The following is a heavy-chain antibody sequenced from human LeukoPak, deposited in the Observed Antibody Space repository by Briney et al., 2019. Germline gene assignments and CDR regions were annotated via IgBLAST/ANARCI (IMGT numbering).Heavy chain of an antibody. CDR1: GASISSGSSY. CDR3: ARTYSSGPFDD. J-gene: IGHJ4*02. Sequence: PSETLSLTCTVSGASISSGSSYCSWIRQPAGKGLEWIGRIYTSGSTNYNPSHKSRVTISGDTSKNQFSLRLSSVTAADTAVYYCARTYSSGPFDDWGQGTLVTVSS. CDR2: IYTSGST. V-gene: IGHV4-61*02. D-gene: IGHD3-22*01.